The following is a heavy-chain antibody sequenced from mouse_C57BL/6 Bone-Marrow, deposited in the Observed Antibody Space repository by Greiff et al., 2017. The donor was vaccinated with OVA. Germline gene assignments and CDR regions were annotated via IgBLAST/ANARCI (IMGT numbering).Heavy chain of an antibody. CDR2: IDPSDSYT. Sequence: QVQLQQPGAELVKPGASVKLSCKASGYTFTSYWMHWVKQRPGQGLEWIGEIDPSDSYTNYNQKFKGKSTLTVDKSSSTAYMQLSSLTSEDSAVYYCARYYSNYDGYAMDYWGQGTSVTVSS. J-gene: IGHJ4*01. CDR3: ARYYSNYDGYAMDY. CDR1: GYTFTSYW. V-gene: IGHV1-69*01. D-gene: IGHD2-5*01.